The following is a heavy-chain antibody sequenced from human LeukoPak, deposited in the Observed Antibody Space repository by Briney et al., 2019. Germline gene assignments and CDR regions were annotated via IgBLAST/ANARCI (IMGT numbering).Heavy chain of an antibody. D-gene: IGHD3-10*01. CDR3: ARDPHGSGSPDY. CDR2: ISYDGSNK. Sequence: PGGSLRLSCAASGFTFSSYGMHWVRQAPGKGLEWVAVISYDGSNKYYADSVEGRFTISRDNSKNTLYLQMNSLRAEDTAVYYCARDPHGSGSPDYWGQGTLVTVSS. CDR1: GFTFSSYG. V-gene: IGHV3-30*03. J-gene: IGHJ4*02.